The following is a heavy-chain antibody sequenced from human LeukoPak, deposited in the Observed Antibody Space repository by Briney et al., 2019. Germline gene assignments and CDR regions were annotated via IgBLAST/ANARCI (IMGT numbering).Heavy chain of an antibody. J-gene: IGHJ4*02. CDR2: MSHDGSSK. V-gene: IGHV3-30*18. CDR3: TNRAHWDY. Sequence: GGSLRLSCAASGFTFSSYDMHWVRQAPGKGLEWVAIMSHDGSSKYYADSVKGRFTISRDNSKNMLYLQMDSLRAEDTAMYYCTNRAHWDYWGQGALVTVSS. CDR1: GFTFSSYD.